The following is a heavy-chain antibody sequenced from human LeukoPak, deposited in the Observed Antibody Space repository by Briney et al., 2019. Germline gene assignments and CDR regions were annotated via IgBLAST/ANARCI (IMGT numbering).Heavy chain of an antibody. J-gene: IGHJ4*02. CDR2: ISYDGSNE. V-gene: IGHV3-30*07. CDR1: GFTFSSYA. D-gene: IGHD3-9*01. Sequence: GGSLRLSCAASGFTFSSYAMHWVRQAPGKGLEWVAVISYDGSNEYYADSVKGRFTISRDNSKNTLYLQMNSLRAEDTAVYYCARDGYDILTGYFDYWGQGTLVTVSS. CDR3: ARDGYDILTGYFDY.